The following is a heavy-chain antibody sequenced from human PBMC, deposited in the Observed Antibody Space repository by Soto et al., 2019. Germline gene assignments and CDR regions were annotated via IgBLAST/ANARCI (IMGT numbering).Heavy chain of an antibody. Sequence: ASVKVSCRASGYTFTSYGISWVRQAPGQRLEWMGWISAYNGNTNYAQKLQGRVTMTTDTSTSTAYMELRSLRSDDTAVYYCARVRYDFWSGYYMDYYGMDVWGQGTTVTVSS. D-gene: IGHD3-3*01. J-gene: IGHJ6*02. CDR1: GYTFTSYG. V-gene: IGHV1-18*01. CDR3: ARVRYDFWSGYYMDYYGMDV. CDR2: ISAYNGNT.